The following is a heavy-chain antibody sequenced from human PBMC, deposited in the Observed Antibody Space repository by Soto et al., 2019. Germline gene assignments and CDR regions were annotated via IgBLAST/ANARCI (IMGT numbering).Heavy chain of an antibody. Sequence: QVQLVQSGAEVKKPGPSVKVSCKASGGTFSSYAISWVRQAPGQGLEWMGGIIPTLGTANYAQKFQGRVTNTADESTSTAYMELSSLKSEDTAVYYCARDDEYGDDARWYYYYGMDVWGQGTTVTVSS. D-gene: IGHD4-17*01. V-gene: IGHV1-69*01. CDR2: IIPTLGTA. CDR3: ARDDEYGDDARWYYYYGMDV. J-gene: IGHJ6*02. CDR1: GGTFSSYA.